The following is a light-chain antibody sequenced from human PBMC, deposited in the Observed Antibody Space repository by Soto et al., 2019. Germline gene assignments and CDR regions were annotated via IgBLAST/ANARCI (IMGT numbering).Light chain of an antibody. Sequence: DIQMTPSPSFVSASVGDRVTITCRASQGISRWLAWYQQRPGKAPELLIYGASSLQSGVPSRFSGIGSGTDFTLTISSLQPEDFATYYCQQANSFPLTFGQGTRLEIK. V-gene: IGKV1-12*01. CDR1: QGISRW. CDR3: QQANSFPLT. CDR2: GAS. J-gene: IGKJ5*01.